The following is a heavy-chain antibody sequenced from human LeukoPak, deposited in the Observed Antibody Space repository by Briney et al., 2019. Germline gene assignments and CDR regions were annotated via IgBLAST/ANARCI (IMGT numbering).Heavy chain of an antibody. D-gene: IGHD3-22*01. CDR2: IYYSGST. V-gene: IGHV4-39*01. J-gene: IGHJ4*02. Sequence: SETLSLTCTVSGGSISSSNYYLGWIRQPPGKGLEWIGSIYYSGSTYYNPSLKSRVTIFVDTSKNQFSLKLSSVTAADTAVYYCATSYYYDSSGYRILDYWGQGTLVTVSS. CDR3: ATSYYYDSSGYRILDY. CDR1: GGSISSSNYY.